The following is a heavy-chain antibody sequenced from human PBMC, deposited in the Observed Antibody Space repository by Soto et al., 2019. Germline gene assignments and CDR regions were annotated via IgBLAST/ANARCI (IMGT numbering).Heavy chain of an antibody. D-gene: IGHD6-19*01. J-gene: IGHJ4*02. CDR1: GGSINTNNW. CDR2: IYPTGRS. CDR3: ARHIAVAGTRGFDY. V-gene: IGHV4-4*02. Sequence: QVQLQESGPRLVKPSGTLSLTCAVSGGSINTNNWWRWVRPPPLKGLEWIGEIYPTGRSNYNPSLESRVTIAVDTSKSQFSLELTAVTAADTAVYYCARHIAVAGTRGFDYWGQGILVTVST.